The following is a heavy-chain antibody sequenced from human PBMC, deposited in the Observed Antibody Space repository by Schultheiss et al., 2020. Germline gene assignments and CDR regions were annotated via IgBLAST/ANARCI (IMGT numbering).Heavy chain of an antibody. CDR3: ARAVTMIVVVNPPDY. Sequence: ASVKVSCKASGYTFTSYGISWVRQAPGQGLEWMGWISAYNGNTNYAQKLQGRVTMTTDTSTSTAYMELRSLRSDDTAVYYCARAVTMIVVVNPPDYWGQGTLVTVSS. V-gene: IGHV1-18*04. CDR2: ISAYNGNT. D-gene: IGHD3-22*01. CDR1: GYTFTSYG. J-gene: IGHJ4*02.